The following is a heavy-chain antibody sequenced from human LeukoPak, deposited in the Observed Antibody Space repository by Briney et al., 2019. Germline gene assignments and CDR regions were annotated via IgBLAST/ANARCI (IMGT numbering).Heavy chain of an antibody. V-gene: IGHV3-30*02. CDR2: IRYDGSNK. D-gene: IGHD3-22*01. CDR1: GFTFSSYA. J-gene: IGHJ4*02. CDR3: ATLPYYYDSSGSYYFDY. Sequence: GGSLRLSCAASGFTFSSYAMSWVRQAPGKGLEWVAFIRYDGSNKYYADSVKGRFTISRDNSKNTQYLQMNSLRVEDTAVYYCATLPYYYDSSGSYYFDYWGQGTLVTVSS.